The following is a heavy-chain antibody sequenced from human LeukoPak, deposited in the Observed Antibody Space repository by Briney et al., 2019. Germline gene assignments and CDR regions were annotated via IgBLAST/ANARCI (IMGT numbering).Heavy chain of an antibody. D-gene: IGHD2-2*01. CDR2: IYYSGST. Sequence: SETLSLTCTVSGGSISSRSYYWGWIRQPPGKGLEWIGSIYYSGSTYYNPSLKSRVTISVDTSKNQFSLKLSSVTAADTAVYYCARQPAGIVVVPAAIGGGFDYWGQGTLVTVSS. CDR1: GGSISSRSYY. J-gene: IGHJ4*02. V-gene: IGHV4-39*01. CDR3: ARQPAGIVVVPAAIGGGFDY.